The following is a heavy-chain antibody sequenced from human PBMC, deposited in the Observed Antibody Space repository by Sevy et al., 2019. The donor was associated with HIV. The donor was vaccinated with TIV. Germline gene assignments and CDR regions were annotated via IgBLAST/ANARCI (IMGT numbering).Heavy chain of an antibody. D-gene: IGHD2-15*01. V-gene: IGHV3-73*01. CDR3: TRLPLSCSGGSCHGT. Sequence: GGSLRLSCAAPGFTFSGSAMHWVRQASGKGLEWVGRIRSKANSYATAYAASVKGRFTISRDDSKNTAYLQMNSLKTEDTAVYYCTRLPLSCSGGSCHGTWGQGTLVTVSS. J-gene: IGHJ5*02. CDR1: GFTFSGSA. CDR2: IRSKANSYAT.